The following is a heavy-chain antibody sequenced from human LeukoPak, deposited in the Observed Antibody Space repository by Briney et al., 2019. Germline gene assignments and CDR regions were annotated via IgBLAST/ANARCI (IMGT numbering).Heavy chain of an antibody. CDR2: IKSKTDGGTT. CDR3: TTDRGYSYGFDWFDP. J-gene: IGHJ5*02. CDR1: GFTFSNAW. Sequence: GGSLRLSCAASGFTFSNAWMSWVRQAPGKGREWVGRIKSKTDGGTTDYAAPVKGRFTIPRDDSKNTLYLQMNSLKTEDTAVYYCTTDRGYSYGFDWFDPWGQGTLVTVSS. D-gene: IGHD5-18*01. V-gene: IGHV3-15*01.